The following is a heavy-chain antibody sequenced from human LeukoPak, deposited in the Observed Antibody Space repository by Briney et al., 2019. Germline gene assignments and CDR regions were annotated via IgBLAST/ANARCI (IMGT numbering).Heavy chain of an antibody. CDR1: GFTVSSNY. CDR3: ARRWHYGSGDY. D-gene: IGHD3-10*01. CDR2: LHSGGSS. Sequence: PGGSLRLSCAVSGFTVSSNYMSWVRQAPGKGLEWVSVLHSGGSSYYADSVKGRFTISRDNSKNTLYLQMNSLRAEDTAVYYCARRWHYGSGDYWGQGTLATVSS. V-gene: IGHV3-53*01. J-gene: IGHJ4*02.